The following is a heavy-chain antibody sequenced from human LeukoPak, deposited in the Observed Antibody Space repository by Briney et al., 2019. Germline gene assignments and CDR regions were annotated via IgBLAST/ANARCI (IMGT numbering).Heavy chain of an antibody. D-gene: IGHD3-3*01. CDR1: GGTFSSYA. Sequence: SVKVTCKASGGTFSSYAISWVRQAPGQGLEWMGRIIPILGIANYAQKFQGRVTITADKSTSTAYMELSSLRSEDTAVYNCAREGRSGYYYFDYWGQGTLVTVSS. CDR3: AREGRSGYYYFDY. V-gene: IGHV1-69*04. J-gene: IGHJ4*02. CDR2: IIPILGIA.